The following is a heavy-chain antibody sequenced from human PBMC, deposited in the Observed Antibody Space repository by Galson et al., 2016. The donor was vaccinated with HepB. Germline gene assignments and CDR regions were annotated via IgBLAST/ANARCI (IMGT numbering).Heavy chain of an antibody. D-gene: IGHD7-27*01. CDR2: ITGSGTTT. CDR3: ASETGESRNDAFDI. J-gene: IGHJ3*02. Sequence: SLRLSCAASGFSFSSYEMNWVRQAPGKGLEWVSYITGSGTTTTHADSVKGRFTISRDNAKNSLYLRMNSLRVEDTAVYYCASETGESRNDAFDIWGQGTMVTVSP. V-gene: IGHV3-48*03. CDR1: GFSFSSYE.